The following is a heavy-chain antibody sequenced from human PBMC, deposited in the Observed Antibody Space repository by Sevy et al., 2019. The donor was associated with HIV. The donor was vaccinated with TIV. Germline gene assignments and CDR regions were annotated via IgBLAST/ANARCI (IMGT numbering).Heavy chain of an antibody. V-gene: IGHV3-23*01. CDR3: ARRPDFGRAIPTGVMDV. Sequence: GGSLRLSCAASGFTFSTYAMSWVRQTPGKGLQWVSVISDSGDSTYYEDSVKGRFTISRDNSKNTMYLQMNSLRDEDTAVYYCARRPDFGRAIPTGVMDVWGQGTTVTVSS. D-gene: IGHD2-21*01. CDR1: GFTFSTYA. CDR2: ISDSGDST. J-gene: IGHJ6*02.